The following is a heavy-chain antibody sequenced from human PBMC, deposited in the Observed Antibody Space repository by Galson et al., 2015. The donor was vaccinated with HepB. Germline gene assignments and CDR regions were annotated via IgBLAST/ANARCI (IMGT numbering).Heavy chain of an antibody. J-gene: IGHJ4*02. V-gene: IGHV3-15*01. Sequence: SLRLSCAASGFTFSNAWMSWVRQAPGKGLEWVGRIKSKTDGGTTDYAAPVKGRFTISRDDSKNTLYLQMNSLKTEDTAVYYSTTYYYDSSGTTIWRYFDYWGQGTLVTVSS. CDR2: IKSKTDGGTT. D-gene: IGHD3-22*01. CDR3: TTYYYDSSGTTIWRYFDY. CDR1: GFTFSNAW.